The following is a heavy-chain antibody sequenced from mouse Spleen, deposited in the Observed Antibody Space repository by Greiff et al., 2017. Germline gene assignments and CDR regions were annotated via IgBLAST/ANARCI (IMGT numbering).Heavy chain of an antibody. Sequence: EVNVVESGAELVKPGASVKLSCTASGFNIKDTYMHWVKQRPEQGLEWIGRIDPANGNTKYDPKFQGKATITADTSSNTAYLQLSSLTSEDTAVYYCASHYGSSYDYFDYWGQGTTLTVSS. CDR1: GFNIKDTY. CDR2: IDPANGNT. D-gene: IGHD1-1*01. J-gene: IGHJ2*01. V-gene: IGHV14-3*02. CDR3: ASHYGSSYDYFDY.